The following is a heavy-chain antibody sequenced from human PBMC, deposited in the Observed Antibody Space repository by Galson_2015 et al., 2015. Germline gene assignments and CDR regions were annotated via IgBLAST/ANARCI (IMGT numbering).Heavy chain of an antibody. CDR3: AKDQVNYYYMDV. V-gene: IGHV3-23*01. J-gene: IGHJ6*03. CDR1: GFTFSSYA. CDR2: ISGSGGST. Sequence: SLRLACAASGFTFSSYAMSWVRQAPGKGLEWVSAISGSGGSTNYADSVKGRFTISRDNSKNTLYLQMNSLRAEDTAAYYCAKDQVNYYYMDVWGKGTTVTVSS.